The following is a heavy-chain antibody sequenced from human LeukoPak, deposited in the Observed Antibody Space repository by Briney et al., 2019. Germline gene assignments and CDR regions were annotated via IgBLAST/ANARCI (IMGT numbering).Heavy chain of an antibody. CDR3: ARDQGAAGDY. J-gene: IGHJ4*02. CDR1: GFTFSTYW. Sequence: GGSLRLSCAASGFTFSTYWMTWVRQAPGKGLEWMANINEDGSEKFYVDSVKGRFTIYRDNAKKSVYLQMNSLIAEDTALYYCARDQGAAGDYWGQGTLVTVSS. CDR2: INEDGSEK. D-gene: IGHD6-13*01. V-gene: IGHV3-7*01.